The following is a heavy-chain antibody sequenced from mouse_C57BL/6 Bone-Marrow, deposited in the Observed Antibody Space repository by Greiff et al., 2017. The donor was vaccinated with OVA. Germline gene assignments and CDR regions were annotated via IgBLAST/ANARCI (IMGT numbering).Heavy chain of an antibody. CDR2: IYTGSGNT. Sequence: QVQLQQSGAELVRPGASVKLSCTASGYTFTDYYISWVKQRPGQGLEWIARIYTGSGNTYYNEKLKGQATLTSENSSSTANIQLSSLTSYDSAVYFCARSERLRDYFDYWGQGTTLTVSS. CDR1: GYTFTDYY. D-gene: IGHD2-2*01. V-gene: IGHV1-76*01. J-gene: IGHJ2*01. CDR3: ARSERLRDYFDY.